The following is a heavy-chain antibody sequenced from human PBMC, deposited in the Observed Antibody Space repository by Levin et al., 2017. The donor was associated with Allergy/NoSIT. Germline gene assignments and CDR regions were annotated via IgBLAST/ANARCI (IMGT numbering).Heavy chain of an antibody. CDR3: ATELRGDYFDY. J-gene: IGHJ4*02. CDR2: VSAGGSGT. CDR1: RFSFSSYA. Sequence: GGSLRLSCAASRFSFSSYAMSWVRQAPGKGLEWVSSVSAGGSGTYYADSVKGRFTISRDNSKNELFLQMNSLRVEDTAIYYCATELRGDYFDYWGQGSLVTVSS. D-gene: IGHD3-16*01. V-gene: IGHV3-23*01.